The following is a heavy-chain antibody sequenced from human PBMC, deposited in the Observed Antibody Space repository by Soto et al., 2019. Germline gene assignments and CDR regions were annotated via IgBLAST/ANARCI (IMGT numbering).Heavy chain of an antibody. CDR3: ARGDSTDCSNGVCSFFYNHDMDV. D-gene: IGHD2-8*01. Sequence: QVQLVQSGAEVKKPGASVKVSCKASGYSFTDYHIHWVRQAPGQGLEWRGRINPKSGGTSTAQKFQGWVTMTTDPSISTASMELTRLTSDDTAIYYCARGDSTDCSNGVCSFFYNHDMDVWGQGTTVTVSS. CDR2: INPKSGGT. CDR1: GYSFTDYH. J-gene: IGHJ6*02. V-gene: IGHV1-2*04.